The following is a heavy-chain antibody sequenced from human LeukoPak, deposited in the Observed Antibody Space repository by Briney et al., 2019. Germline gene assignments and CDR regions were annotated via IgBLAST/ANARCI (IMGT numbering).Heavy chain of an antibody. Sequence: PVKVSCKASGGTFSSYTISWVRQAPGQGLEWMGRIIPILGIANYAQKFQGRVTITADKSTSTAYMELSSLRSEDTAVYYCARDDYYGSGSYFDYWGQGTLVTVSS. CDR3: ARDDYYGSGSYFDY. CDR1: GGTFSSYT. V-gene: IGHV1-69*04. J-gene: IGHJ4*02. CDR2: IIPILGIA. D-gene: IGHD3-10*01.